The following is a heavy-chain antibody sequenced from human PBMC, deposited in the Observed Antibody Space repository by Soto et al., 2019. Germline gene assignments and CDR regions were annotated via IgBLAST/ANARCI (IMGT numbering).Heavy chain of an antibody. Sequence: GGSLRLSCAASGFTFSSYAMSWVRQAPGKGLEWVSAISGSGGSTYYADSVKGRFTISRDNSKNTLYLQMNSLRAEDTAVYYCAKVDFRATARVLYYFDYWGQGTLVTVSS. J-gene: IGHJ4*02. CDR2: ISGSGGST. CDR3: AKVDFRATARVLYYFDY. D-gene: IGHD5-18*01. V-gene: IGHV3-23*01. CDR1: GFTFSSYA.